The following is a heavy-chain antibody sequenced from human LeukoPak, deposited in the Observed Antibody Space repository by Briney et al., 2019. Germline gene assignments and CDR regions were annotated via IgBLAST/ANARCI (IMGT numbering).Heavy chain of an antibody. D-gene: IGHD3-16*01. CDR2: ISYSGST. CDR1: GGSINNCF. J-gene: IGHJ5*02. CDR3: ARDNYGGVTKFDP. Sequence: SETLSLTCAVSGGSINNCFWSWIRQPPGKGLEWIGYISYSGSTNYNPSLKSRVTISVDTSKTQFSLKLNSVTTADTAVYYCARDNYGGVTKFDPWGQGTLVTVSS. V-gene: IGHV4-59*01.